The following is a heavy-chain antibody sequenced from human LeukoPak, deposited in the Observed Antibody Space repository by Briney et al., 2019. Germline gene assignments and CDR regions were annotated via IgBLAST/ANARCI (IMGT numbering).Heavy chain of an antibody. V-gene: IGHV4-39*02. CDR3: ARDAGSWLGNWFDP. Sequence: SETLSLTCTVSGGSISSSSYYWGWIRQPPGKGLEWIGSIYYSGSTYYNPSLKSRVTISVDTSKNQFSLKLSSVTAADTAVYYCARDAGSWLGNWFDPWGQGTLVTVSS. D-gene: IGHD6-19*01. CDR1: GGSISSSSYY. CDR2: IYYSGST. J-gene: IGHJ5*02.